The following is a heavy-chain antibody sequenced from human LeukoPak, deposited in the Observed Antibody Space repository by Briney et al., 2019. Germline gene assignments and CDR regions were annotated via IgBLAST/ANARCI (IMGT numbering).Heavy chain of an antibody. CDR1: GFTFSSFG. CDR2: ISVSGDST. Sequence: SGGSLRLSCAASGFTFSSFGMSWVRQAPGKGLEWVSAISVSGDSTNYADSVKGRFTISRDNSKNSLYLEMNSLRAEDTAVYYCASHGRQYYYPMDVWGQGTTVTVSS. CDR3: ASHGRQYYYPMDV. J-gene: IGHJ6*02. V-gene: IGHV3-23*01. D-gene: IGHD6-25*01.